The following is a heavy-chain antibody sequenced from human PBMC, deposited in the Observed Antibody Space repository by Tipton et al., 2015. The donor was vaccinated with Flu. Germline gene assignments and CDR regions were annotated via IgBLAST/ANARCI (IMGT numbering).Heavy chain of an antibody. D-gene: IGHD3-10*01. J-gene: IGHJ6*02. Sequence: TLSLTCTVYGGSISSYYWSWIRQPPGKGLEWIGYIYYSGSTNYNPSLKSRVTISVDTSKNQFSLKLSSVTAADTAVYYCARRHGSGSYYYHYYGMDFWGQGTPVTVSS. CDR2: IYYSGST. CDR1: GGSISSYY. CDR3: ARRHGSGSYYYHYYGMDF. V-gene: IGHV4-59*01.